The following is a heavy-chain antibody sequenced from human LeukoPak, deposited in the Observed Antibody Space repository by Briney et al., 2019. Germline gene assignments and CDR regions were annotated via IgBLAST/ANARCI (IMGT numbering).Heavy chain of an antibody. V-gene: IGHV3-74*01. J-gene: IGHJ4*02. CDR1: RFSFSNYW. Sequence: GSLRLSCAASRFSFSNYWMHWVRQAPGKGLVWVSRVKSDGSNPSYADSVKGRFTISRDNAENMLYLQMNTLGAEDTAVYYCARDIVSGSGSLDYWGQGTLATVSS. CDR3: ARDIVSGSGSLDY. CDR2: VKSDGSNP. D-gene: IGHD3-10*01.